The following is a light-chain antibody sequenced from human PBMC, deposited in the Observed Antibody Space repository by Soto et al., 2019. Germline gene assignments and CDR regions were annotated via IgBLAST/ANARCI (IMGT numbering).Light chain of an antibody. CDR2: GAS. CDR3: QQYKTYWT. J-gene: IGKJ1*01. Sequence: IQMTQSHSTVSPSVGARVTITVRASESISTWLAWYQQKQGKAPKLLMHGASRLESGVPSRFSGSGSGTEFTLTISSLQPDDFGTYYCQQYKTYWTFGQGTKVDI. V-gene: IGKV1-5*01. CDR1: ESISTW.